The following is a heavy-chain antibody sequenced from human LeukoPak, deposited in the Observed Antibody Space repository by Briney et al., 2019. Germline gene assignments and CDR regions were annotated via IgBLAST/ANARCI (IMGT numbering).Heavy chain of an antibody. CDR2: IRGSGGST. J-gene: IGHJ4*02. CDR3: AKAIYYYGSGSYSGLYY. V-gene: IGHV3-23*01. D-gene: IGHD3-10*01. CDR1: GLTFSSYG. Sequence: GGSLRLSCAASGLTFSSYGMSWVRQAPGKGREWVSAIRGSGGSTYYADSVKGRFTISRDNSKNTLYLQMNSLRAEDTAVYYCAKAIYYYGSGSYSGLYYWGQGTLVTVSS.